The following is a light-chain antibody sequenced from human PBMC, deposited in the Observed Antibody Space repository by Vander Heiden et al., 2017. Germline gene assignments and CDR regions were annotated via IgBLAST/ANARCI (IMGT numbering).Light chain of an antibody. Sequence: DSQMTQSPSTLSASVGDRVAITCRASPSISSWLAWYQQKPGKAPKLLIYKASSLESGVPSRFSGSGSGTEFTLTISSLQPDDFATYYCQQYNSYPWTFGQGTKVEIK. CDR3: QQYNSYPWT. CDR1: PSISSW. J-gene: IGKJ1*01. V-gene: IGKV1-5*03. CDR2: KAS.